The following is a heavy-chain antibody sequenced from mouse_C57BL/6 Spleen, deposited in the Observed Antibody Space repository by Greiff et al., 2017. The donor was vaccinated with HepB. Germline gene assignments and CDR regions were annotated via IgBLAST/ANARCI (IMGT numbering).Heavy chain of an antibody. Sequence: EVKLVESEGGLVQPGRSMKLSCTASGFTFSDYYMAWVRQVPEKGLEWVANINYDGSSTYYLDSLKSRFIISRDNAKNILYLQMSSLKSEDTATYYCARRGWEYYFDYWGQGTTLTVSS. CDR1: GFTFSDYY. J-gene: IGHJ2*01. V-gene: IGHV5-16*02. CDR3: ARRGWEYYFDY. D-gene: IGHD4-1*01. CDR2: INYDGSST.